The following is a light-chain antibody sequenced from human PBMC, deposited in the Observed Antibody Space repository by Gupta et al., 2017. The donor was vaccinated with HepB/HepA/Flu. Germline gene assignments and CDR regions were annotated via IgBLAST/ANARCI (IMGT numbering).Light chain of an antibody. CDR2: GAS. CDR1: ETITSNS. J-gene: IGKJ3*01. CDR3: RYGRSPLFT. Sequence: EIVLTQSPGTLSLSPGETATLSCKTSETITSNSLAWYQQKPGQAPRLLIYGASSRATDIPDKFSGGGSGTEFTLTIIRREPEDFALYYCRYGRSPLFTFGPGTKVEIK. V-gene: IGKV3-20*01.